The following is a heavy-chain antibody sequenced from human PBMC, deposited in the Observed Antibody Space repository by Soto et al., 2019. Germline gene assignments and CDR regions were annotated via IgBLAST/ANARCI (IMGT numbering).Heavy chain of an antibody. CDR2: INPSSGTI. Sequence: ASVKVSCKASGYTFTRHYMHWVRQAPGQGLEWMGIINPSSGTISHAQKFQGRVTMTRDTSTSSVYMELSSLKSEDTAVYYCTRGLERYFFDVWGQGTLVTGSS. D-gene: IGHD3-3*01. J-gene: IGHJ4*02. CDR1: GYTFTRHY. CDR3: TRGLERYFFDV. V-gene: IGHV1-46*03.